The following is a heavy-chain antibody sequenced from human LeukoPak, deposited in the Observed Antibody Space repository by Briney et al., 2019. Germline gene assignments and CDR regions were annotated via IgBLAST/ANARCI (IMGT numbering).Heavy chain of an antibody. J-gene: IGHJ6*02. V-gene: IGHV1-24*01. CDR1: GYTLTELS. Sequence: ASVKVSCKVPGYTLTELSMHWVRQAPGKGLEWMGGFDPEDGETIYAQKFQGRVTMTEDTSTDTAYMELSSLRSEDTAVYYCATEIVVDTERLKRYYGMDVWGQGTTVTVSS. D-gene: IGHD2-2*01. CDR3: ATEIVVDTERLKRYYGMDV. CDR2: FDPEDGET.